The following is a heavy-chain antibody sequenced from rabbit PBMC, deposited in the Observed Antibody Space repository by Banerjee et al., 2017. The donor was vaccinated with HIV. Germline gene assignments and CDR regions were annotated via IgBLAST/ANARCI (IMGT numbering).Heavy chain of an antibody. CDR2: IDTGSGST. D-gene: IGHD7-1*01. V-gene: IGHV1S40*01. CDR3: ARDTGYAGYGYFYYGMDL. J-gene: IGHJ6*01. Sequence: QSLEESGGDLVKPGASLTLTCTASGFSFSSGYYMCWVRQAPGKGLEWIGCIDTGSGSTYYASWAKGRFTITRSTSLNTVTLQMTSLTAADTATYFCARDTGYAGYGYFYYGMDLWGPGTLVTVS. CDR1: GFSFSSGYY.